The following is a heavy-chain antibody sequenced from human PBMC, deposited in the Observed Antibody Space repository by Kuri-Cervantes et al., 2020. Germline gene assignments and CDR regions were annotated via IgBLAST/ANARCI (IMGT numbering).Heavy chain of an antibody. Sequence: GESLKISCAASGFTFSSYAMHWVRQAPGKGLEWVAVISYDGSNKYYADSVKGRFTISRDNSKNTLYLQMNSLRAEDTALYYCAKDSHAARDSWGQGTLVTVSS. CDR2: ISYDGSNK. CDR3: AKDSHAARDS. V-gene: IGHV3-30-3*01. CDR1: GFTFSSYA. D-gene: IGHD6-6*01. J-gene: IGHJ4*02.